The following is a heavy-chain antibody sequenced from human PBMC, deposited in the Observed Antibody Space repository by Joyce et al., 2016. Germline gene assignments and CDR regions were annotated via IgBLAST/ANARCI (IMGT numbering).Heavy chain of an antibody. CDR3: ARDGGYYFDY. CDR2: ISSTGST. CDR1: GDSVTSLF. J-gene: IGHJ4*02. Sequence: QVHLQESGPGLVKPSETLSLTCTVSGDSVTSLFWNWIRQPPGKGLEWGAHISSTGSTKYNPSLKSRATISLDAPRNQCSLKLTSVTAADTAIYYCARDGGYYFDYWGQGTLVAVSS. D-gene: IGHD3-16*01. V-gene: IGHV4-59*02.